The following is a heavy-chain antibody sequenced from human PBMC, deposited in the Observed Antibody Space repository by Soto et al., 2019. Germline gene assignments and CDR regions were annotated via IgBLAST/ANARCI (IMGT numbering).Heavy chain of an antibody. CDR1: GGTFSSYA. CDR2: IIPIFGTA. CDR3: ASSAMDHYYYGMDV. J-gene: IGHJ6*02. V-gene: IGHV1-69*12. Sequence: QVQLVQSGAEVKKPGSSVKVSCKASGGTFSSYAISWVRQAPGQGLEWMGGIIPIFGTANYAQKFQGRVPITADESTSTAYMELSSLRSEERAVYYCASSAMDHYYYGMDVWGQGTTVTVSS. D-gene: IGHD5-18*01.